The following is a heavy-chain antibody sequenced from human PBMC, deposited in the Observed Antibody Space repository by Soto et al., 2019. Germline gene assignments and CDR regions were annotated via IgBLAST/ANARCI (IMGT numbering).Heavy chain of an antibody. J-gene: IGHJ4*02. CDR2: IYHSGST. V-gene: IGHV4-4*02. D-gene: IGHD3-10*01. Sequence: SETLSLTCAVSGGSISSSNWWSWVRQPPGKGLEWIGEIYHSGSTNYNPSLKSRVTISVDKSKNQFSLKLSSVTAADTAVYYCARVPSRLWFGELSSTPFFDYWGQGTLVTVSS. CDR1: GGSISSSNW. CDR3: ARVPSRLWFGELSSTPFFDY.